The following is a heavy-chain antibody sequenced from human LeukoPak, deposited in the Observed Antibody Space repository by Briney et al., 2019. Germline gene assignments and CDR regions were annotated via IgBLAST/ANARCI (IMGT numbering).Heavy chain of an antibody. J-gene: IGHJ4*02. CDR1: GFTFSSYW. Sequence: GGSLRLSCAASGFTFSSYWMSWVRQAPGKGLEWVANIRADGNDEHYVDSVRGRFTISRDNAKNSLYLQMNSLRAEDTAVYYCASDFWSGYYTPMGVNYWGQGTLVTVSS. D-gene: IGHD3-3*01. V-gene: IGHV3-7*01. CDR3: ASDFWSGYYTPMGVNY. CDR2: IRADGNDE.